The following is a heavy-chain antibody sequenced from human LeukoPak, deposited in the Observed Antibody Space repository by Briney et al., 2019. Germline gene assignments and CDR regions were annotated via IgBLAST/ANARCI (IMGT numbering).Heavy chain of an antibody. CDR1: GFTFSSYD. D-gene: IGHD2-15*01. V-gene: IGHV3-23*01. Sequence: PGGSRRLSGEASGFTFSSYDMTWVRQAPGKGLQWVSAITGSGSYTYYADSVKGRFTISRDNSKNTLYLQMNSLRAEDTAVYYCAKQESWSNFDSWGQGTLVTVSS. J-gene: IGHJ4*02. CDR3: AKQESWSNFDS. CDR2: ITGSGSYT.